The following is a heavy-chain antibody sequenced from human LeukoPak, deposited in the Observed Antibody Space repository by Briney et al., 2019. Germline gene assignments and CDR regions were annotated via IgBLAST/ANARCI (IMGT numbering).Heavy chain of an antibody. CDR3: ASKPVSSISGWSNDY. V-gene: IGHV1-18*01. Sequence: ASVKVSCKASGYTFTSYGISWVRQAPGQGLEWMGWISAYNGNTNYAQKLQGRVTMTTDTSTSTAYMELRSLRSDDTAVYYCASKPVSSISGWSNDYWGQGTLVTVSS. CDR1: GYTFTSYG. J-gene: IGHJ4*02. CDR2: ISAYNGNT. D-gene: IGHD6-19*01.